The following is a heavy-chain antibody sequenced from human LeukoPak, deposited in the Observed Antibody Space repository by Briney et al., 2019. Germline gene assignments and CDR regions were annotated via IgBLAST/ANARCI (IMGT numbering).Heavy chain of an antibody. D-gene: IGHD3-3*01. CDR2: ISSSSSYI. Sequence: GGSLRLSCAASGFTFSSYSMNWVRQAPGKGLEWVSSISSSSSYIYYADSVKGRFTISRDNAKNSLYLQMNSLKTEDTAVYYCTRRGIGDFWSGYSERGFDYWGQGTLVTVSS. CDR1: GFTFSSYS. CDR3: TRRGIGDFWSGYSERGFDY. V-gene: IGHV3-21*04. J-gene: IGHJ4*02.